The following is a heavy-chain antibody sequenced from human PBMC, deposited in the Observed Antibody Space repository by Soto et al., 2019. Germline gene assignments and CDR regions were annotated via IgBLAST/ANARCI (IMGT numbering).Heavy chain of an antibody. Sequence: QVQLVQSGAEVKKPGASVRVSCKASGYTFTTFGITWVRQVPGQGLEWLGWISTSTGNTNYAQNLQGRLTLTTDTSTRPAYMELRSLTSDDTAVYYCARSPRVIVTAKGTLDFWGQGTLITVSS. CDR3: ARSPRVIVTAKGTLDF. V-gene: IGHV1-18*04. CDR2: ISTSTGNT. CDR1: GYTFTTFG. D-gene: IGHD2-21*02. J-gene: IGHJ4*02.